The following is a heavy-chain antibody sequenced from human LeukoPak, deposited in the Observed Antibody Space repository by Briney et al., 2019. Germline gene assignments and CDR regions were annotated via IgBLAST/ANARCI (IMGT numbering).Heavy chain of an antibody. CDR3: ARGRDGLDFDY. J-gene: IGHJ4*02. D-gene: IGHD5-24*01. CDR2: ISSSSSYI. Sequence: PGGSLRLSCAASGFTFSSYSMNWVRQAPGKGLEWVSFISSSSSYIYYAGSVKGRFTISRDNAKNSLYLQMNSLRAEDTAVYYCARGRDGLDFDYWGQGTLVTASS. CDR1: GFTFSSYS. V-gene: IGHV3-21*01.